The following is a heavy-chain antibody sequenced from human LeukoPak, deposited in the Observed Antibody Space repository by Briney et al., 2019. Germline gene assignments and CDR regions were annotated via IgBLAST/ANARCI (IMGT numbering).Heavy chain of an antibody. D-gene: IGHD2-2*02. CDR1: GYTFTSYD. Sequence: ASVKVSCKASGYTFTSYDINWVRQATGQGLEWMGWMNPNSGNTGYAQKFQGRVTMTRNTSISTAYMELSSLRSEDTAVYYCAREGFGGIVPAAIKGSYGMDVWGQGTTVTVSS. V-gene: IGHV1-8*01. CDR3: AREGFGGIVPAAIKGSYGMDV. CDR2: MNPNSGNT. J-gene: IGHJ6*02.